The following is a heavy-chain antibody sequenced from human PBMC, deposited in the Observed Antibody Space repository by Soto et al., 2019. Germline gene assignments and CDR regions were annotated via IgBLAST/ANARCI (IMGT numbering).Heavy chain of an antibody. CDR2: IYSGGST. V-gene: IGHV3-66*01. CDR1: GFTVSSNY. Sequence: EVQLVESGGGLVQPGGSLRLSCAASGFTVSSNYMSWVRQAPGKGLEWVSVIYSGGSTYYADSVKGRFTISRDNSKNTLYLQMNSLRAEDTAVYYCARVGSGSYYYGMDVWGQGTTVTVSS. J-gene: IGHJ6*02. D-gene: IGHD1-26*01. CDR3: ARVGSGSYYYGMDV.